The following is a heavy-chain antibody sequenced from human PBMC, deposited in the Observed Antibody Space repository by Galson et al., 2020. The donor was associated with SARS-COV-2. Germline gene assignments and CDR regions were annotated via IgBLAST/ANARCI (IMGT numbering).Heavy chain of an antibody. Sequence: SETLSLTCSVFGGSISSTSNYWGWIRQPPGKGLEWLGSIYYSGTTYYNPSLKSRVTLSVNTANNQFSLRLTSVTAADAAMYYCARHQYTGSWGYAFDIWGQGTMVSVSS. CDR2: IYYSGTT. CDR1: GGSISSTSNY. J-gene: IGHJ3*02. CDR3: ARHQYTGSWGYAFDI. D-gene: IGHD6-13*01. V-gene: IGHV4-39*07.